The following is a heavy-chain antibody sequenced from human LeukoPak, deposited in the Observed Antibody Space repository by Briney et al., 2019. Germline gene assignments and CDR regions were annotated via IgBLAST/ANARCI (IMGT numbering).Heavy chain of an antibody. CDR1: GGSISSGSYY. Sequence: SQTLSLTCTVSGGSISSGSYYWSWIRQPAGKGLEWIGRIYTSGSTNYNPSLKSRVTISVDTSKNQFSLKLSSVTAADTAVYYCARDFWSGQAEGGRAFDIWGQGTMVTVSS. J-gene: IGHJ3*02. CDR2: IYTSGST. CDR3: ARDFWSGQAEGGRAFDI. D-gene: IGHD3-3*01. V-gene: IGHV4-61*02.